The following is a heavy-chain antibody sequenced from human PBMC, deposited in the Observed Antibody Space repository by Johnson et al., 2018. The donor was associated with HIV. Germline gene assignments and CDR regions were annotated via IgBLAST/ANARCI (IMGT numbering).Heavy chain of an antibody. CDR2: IYSGGST. V-gene: IGHV3-66*01. CDR3: ARGGAGGNSEGAFDI. CDR1: GFTVSSNY. J-gene: IGHJ3*02. Sequence: VQLVESGGGLVQPGGSLRLSCAASGFTVSSNYMSWVRQAPGKGLECVSVIYSGGSTYYADSVKGRFTISRDNSKHTLYLQMNSLRAEDTAVYYCARGGAGGNSEGAFDIWGQGTMVTVSS. D-gene: IGHD4-23*01.